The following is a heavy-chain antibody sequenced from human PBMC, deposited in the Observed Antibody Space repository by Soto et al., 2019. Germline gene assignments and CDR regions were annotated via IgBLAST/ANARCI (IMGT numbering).Heavy chain of an antibody. Sequence: QITLKESGPTLVKPTQTLTLTCTFSGFSLSTSGVGVGWIRQPPGKALEWLALIYWDDDKRYSPSLKSRLTITKDTSKTQVVLTMTNMDPVDTATYYCARRQDRYCSGGSCPLFDYWGQGTLVTASS. D-gene: IGHD2-15*01. V-gene: IGHV2-5*02. J-gene: IGHJ4*02. CDR2: IYWDDDK. CDR1: GFSLSTSGVG. CDR3: ARRQDRYCSGGSCPLFDY.